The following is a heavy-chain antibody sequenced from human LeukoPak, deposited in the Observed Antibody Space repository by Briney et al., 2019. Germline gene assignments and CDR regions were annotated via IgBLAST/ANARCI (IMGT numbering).Heavy chain of an antibody. CDR2: FDPEDGET. CDR1: GYTLTELS. D-gene: IGHD3-3*01. V-gene: IGHV1-24*01. J-gene: IGHJ4*02. Sequence: ASVKVSCKVSGYTLTELSMHWVRQAPGKGLEWMGGFDPEDGETIYAQKFQGRVTMTEDTSTDTAYMELSGLRSEDTAVYYCATLVKGYYWSGYFDYWGQGTLVTVSS. CDR3: ATLVKGYYWSGYFDY.